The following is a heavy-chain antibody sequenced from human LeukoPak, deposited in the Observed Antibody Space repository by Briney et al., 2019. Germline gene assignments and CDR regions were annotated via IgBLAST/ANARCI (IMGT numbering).Heavy chain of an antibody. CDR3: VCGCSGALWFYHWFDP. V-gene: IGHV4-34*01. J-gene: IGHJ5*02. D-gene: IGHD3-10*01. CDR1: GESFTGYY. Sequence: SETLSLTCAVYGESFTGYYLAWICHPPGQGLELIGEINHSGSTNYNTSLTSCVTISIDTSTNKFSLKLCPLTASDTAVDYCVCGCSGALWFYHWFDPWGQGTLVTVSS. CDR2: INHSGST.